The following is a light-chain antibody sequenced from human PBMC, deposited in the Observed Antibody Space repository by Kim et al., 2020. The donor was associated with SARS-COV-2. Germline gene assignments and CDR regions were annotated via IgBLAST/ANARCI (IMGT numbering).Light chain of an antibody. CDR2: DVT. J-gene: IGLJ1*01. V-gene: IGLV2-14*03. CDR1: SSDVGGYTY. CDR3: SSYTSSSPYV. Sequence: GQSITISCTGTSSDVGGYTYFSWYQLHPGKAPKLMIYDVTERPSGISNRFSGSKSGNTASLTIFGLQPEDEADYYCSSYTSSSPYVFGTGTKVTVL.